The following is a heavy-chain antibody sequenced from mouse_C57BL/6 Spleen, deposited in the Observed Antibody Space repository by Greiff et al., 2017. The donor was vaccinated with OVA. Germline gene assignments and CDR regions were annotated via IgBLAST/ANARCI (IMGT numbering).Heavy chain of an antibody. V-gene: IGHV1-18*01. D-gene: IGHD1-1*01. CDR3: ARRNDSSHWYFDV. CDR2: INPNDGGT. Sequence: EVQLLQSGPELVKPGASVKISCKASGYTFSDYNMDWVKQSHGKSLEWIGDINPNDGGTIYNQRFKGKATLAVDKSSSTAYLEHRSLTSEDTAVYYSARRNDSSHWYFDVWGTGTTVTVSS. CDR1: GYTFSDYN. J-gene: IGHJ1*03.